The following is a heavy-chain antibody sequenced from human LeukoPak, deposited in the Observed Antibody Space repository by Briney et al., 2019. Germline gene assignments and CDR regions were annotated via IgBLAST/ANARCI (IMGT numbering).Heavy chain of an antibody. CDR3: ARVWYSGSYPVDY. Sequence: GGSLRLSCAASGFTFSSYTMNWVRQAPGKGLEWVSYISSSGSTIYYADSVKGRFTISRDNAKNSLYLQMNSLRAEDTAVYYCARVWYSGSYPVDYWGQGTLVTVSS. D-gene: IGHD1-26*01. J-gene: IGHJ4*02. V-gene: IGHV3-48*04. CDR2: ISSSGSTI. CDR1: GFTFSSYT.